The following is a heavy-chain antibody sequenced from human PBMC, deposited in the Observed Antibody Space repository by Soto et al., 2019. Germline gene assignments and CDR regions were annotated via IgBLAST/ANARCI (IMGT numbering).Heavy chain of an antibody. J-gene: IGHJ4*02. Sequence: EVQLVESGGGLIQPGGSLRLSCAVSGFTVSNNYMSWVRQAPGKGLEGVSVIYSGGYTAYGDSVKGRFTISRDNSKNTLNLQRKARGPDAPAVFYCATHPGGGGYWGQGTLVTVSS. D-gene: IGHD3-10*01. CDR1: GFTVSNNY. V-gene: IGHV3-53*01. CDR2: IYSGGYT. CDR3: ATHPGGGGY.